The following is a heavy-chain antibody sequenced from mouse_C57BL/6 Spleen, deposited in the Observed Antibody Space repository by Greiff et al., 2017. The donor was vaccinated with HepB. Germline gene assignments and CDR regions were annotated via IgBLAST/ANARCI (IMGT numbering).Heavy chain of an antibody. CDR3: AREDSSGYDAMDY. J-gene: IGHJ4*01. D-gene: IGHD3-2*02. Sequence: QVQLKQSGAELARPGASVKLSCKASGYTFTSYGISWVKQRTGQGLEWIGEIYPRSGNTYYNEKFKGKATLTADKSSSTAYMELRSLTSEDSAVYFCAREDSSGYDAMDYWGQGTSVTVSS. CDR1: GYTFTSYG. CDR2: IYPRSGNT. V-gene: IGHV1-81*01.